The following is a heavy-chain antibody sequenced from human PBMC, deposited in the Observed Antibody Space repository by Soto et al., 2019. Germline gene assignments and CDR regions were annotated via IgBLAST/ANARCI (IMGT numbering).Heavy chain of an antibody. CDR2: ISYDGSNK. D-gene: IGHD2-15*01. CDR3: AKEHGGGGSMDV. Sequence: QVPLVESGGGVVQPGRSLRLSCAASGFTFSSYGMHWVRQAPGKGLEWVAVISYDGSNKYYADSVKGRFTISRDNSKNTLYLQMNSLRAEDTAVYYCAKEHGGGGSMDVWGQGTTVTVSS. J-gene: IGHJ6*02. V-gene: IGHV3-30*18. CDR1: GFTFSSYG.